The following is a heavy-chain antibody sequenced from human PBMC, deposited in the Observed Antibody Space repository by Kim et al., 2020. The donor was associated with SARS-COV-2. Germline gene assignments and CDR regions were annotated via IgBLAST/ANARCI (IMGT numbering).Heavy chain of an antibody. CDR3: ARVMGPVGATVAFDI. Sequence: QKFQGKVTITRDTSASTAYMELSSLRSEDTAVYYCARVMGPVGATVAFDIWGQGTMVTVSS. J-gene: IGHJ3*02. V-gene: IGHV1-3*01. D-gene: IGHD1-26*01.